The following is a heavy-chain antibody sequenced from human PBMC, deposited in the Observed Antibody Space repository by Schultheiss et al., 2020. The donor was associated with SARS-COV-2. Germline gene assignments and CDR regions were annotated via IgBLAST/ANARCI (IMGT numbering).Heavy chain of an antibody. J-gene: IGHJ5*02. CDR3: ARDGYDFWSGYQNNWFDP. CDR2: IYYSGNT. D-gene: IGHD3-3*01. Sequence: SETLSLTCTVSGGSITSYYWSWIRQPPGKGLEWIGYIYYSGNTNYNPSLKSRVTISVDTSKNQFSLKLSSVTAADTAVYYCARDGYDFWSGYQNNWFDPWGQGTLVTVSS. CDR1: GGSITSYY. V-gene: IGHV4-59*12.